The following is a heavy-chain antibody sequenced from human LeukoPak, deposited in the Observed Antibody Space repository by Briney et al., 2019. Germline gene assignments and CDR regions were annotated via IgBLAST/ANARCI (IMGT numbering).Heavy chain of an antibody. CDR2: IYYSGST. D-gene: IGHD3-22*01. V-gene: IGHV4-59*01. J-gene: IGHJ4*02. CDR3: ARGDSSGYYLPFDC. CDR1: GGSISSYY. Sequence: SETLSLTCTVSGGSISSYYWSWIRQPPGKGLEWIGYIYYSGSTNYNPSLKSRVTISVDTSKTQFSLKLSSVTAADTAVYYCARGDSSGYYLPFDCWGQGTLVTVSS.